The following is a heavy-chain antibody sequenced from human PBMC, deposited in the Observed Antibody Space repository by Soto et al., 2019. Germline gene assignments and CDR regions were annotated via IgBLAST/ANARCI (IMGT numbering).Heavy chain of an antibody. J-gene: IGHJ4*02. Sequence: ASVKVSCKASGDTFTSYYMHWVRQAPGQGLEWMGIINPSGGSTSYAQKFQGRVTMTRDTSTSTVYMELSSLRSEDTAVYYCARDNGSWYIDYWGQGTLVTVSS. D-gene: IGHD6-13*01. CDR1: GDTFTSYY. CDR3: ARDNGSWYIDY. CDR2: INPSGGST. V-gene: IGHV1-46*01.